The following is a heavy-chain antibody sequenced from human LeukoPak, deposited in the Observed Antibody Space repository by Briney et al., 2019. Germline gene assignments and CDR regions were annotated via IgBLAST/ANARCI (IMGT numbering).Heavy chain of an antibody. D-gene: IGHD1-26*01. Sequence: GGSLRLSCAASGFTFSSYAMSWVHQAPGKGLEWVSAISGSGGSTYYADSVKGRFTISRDNSKNTLYLQMNSLRAEDTAVYYCAKDLEWELLELGAFDIWGQGTMVTVSS. CDR1: GFTFSSYA. V-gene: IGHV3-23*01. J-gene: IGHJ3*02. CDR3: AKDLEWELLELGAFDI. CDR2: ISGSGGST.